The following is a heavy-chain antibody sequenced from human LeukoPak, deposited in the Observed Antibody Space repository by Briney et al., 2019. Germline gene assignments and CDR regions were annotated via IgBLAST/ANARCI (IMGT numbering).Heavy chain of an antibody. D-gene: IGHD3-9*01. J-gene: IGHJ5*02. V-gene: IGHV3-20*04. CDR3: ARDYTGYFP. Sequence: PGGSLRLSCAASGFTVDDYGLSWVRQAPGKGLEWVSGISWNGASRSYADSVKGRFSISRDDAKNSLYLQMNSLRAEDTAVYYCARDYTGYFPWGQGTLVIVSS. CDR1: GFTVDDYG. CDR2: ISWNGASR.